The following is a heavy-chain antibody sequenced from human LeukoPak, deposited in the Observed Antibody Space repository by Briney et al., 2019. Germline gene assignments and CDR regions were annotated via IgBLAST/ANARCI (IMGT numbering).Heavy chain of an antibody. D-gene: IGHD6-6*01. J-gene: IGHJ5*02. CDR2: ISAYNGNT. CDR1: GYTFTSYG. V-gene: IGHV1-18*01. CDR3: ARDQQLEGGNLFVP. Sequence: ASVNVSCKASGYTFTSYGISWVRQAPGQGLEWMGWISAYNGNTNYAQKLQGRVTITTDTSTSTAYMELRSLRSDDTAVYYCARDQQLEGGNLFVPWGQRTLVTVSS.